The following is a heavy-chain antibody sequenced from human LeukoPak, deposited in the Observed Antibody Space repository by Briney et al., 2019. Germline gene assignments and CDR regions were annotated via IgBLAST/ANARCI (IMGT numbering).Heavy chain of an antibody. CDR2: ISYSGYT. CDR3: ARHRAYSSSSPFDY. CDR1: GGAISSHY. D-gene: IGHD6-6*01. V-gene: IGHV4-59*08. Sequence: KTSETLSLICTVSGGAISSHYWSWIRQPPGRGLEWIGYISYSGYTNYNPSLKSRVTISLDTSKNQFSLRLSSVTAADTAVYYCARHRAYSSSSPFDYWGQGTLVTVSS. J-gene: IGHJ4*02.